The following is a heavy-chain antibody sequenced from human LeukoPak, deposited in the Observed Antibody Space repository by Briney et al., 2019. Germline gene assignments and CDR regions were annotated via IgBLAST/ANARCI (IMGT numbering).Heavy chain of an antibody. Sequence: GRPLRLSCGASGFTFRTYAMHWVRQTPDKGLEWVAVISYDGSNKYYADSVKGRFTISRDNSKNTLYLQMNSLRAEDTAVYYCAKSILTGYYRVPIDAFDIWGQGTMVTVSS. CDR3: AKSILTGYYRVPIDAFDI. J-gene: IGHJ3*02. CDR1: GFTFRTYA. D-gene: IGHD3-9*01. V-gene: IGHV3-30*18. CDR2: ISYDGSNK.